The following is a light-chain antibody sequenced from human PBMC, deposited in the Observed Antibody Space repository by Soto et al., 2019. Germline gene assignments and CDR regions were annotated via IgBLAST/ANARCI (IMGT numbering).Light chain of an antibody. V-gene: IGKV3-15*01. CDR2: GAS. CDR1: QSVGSS. CDR3: QQYNNWPWT. J-gene: IGKJ1*01. Sequence: IILTQSPATLSVTPGERATLSYRASQSVGSSLTWYQQKPGQAPRPLIYGASTRATGITARFSGSGSGTEFTLTINSLQSEDFAVYYCQQYNNWPWTFGPGTRVEI.